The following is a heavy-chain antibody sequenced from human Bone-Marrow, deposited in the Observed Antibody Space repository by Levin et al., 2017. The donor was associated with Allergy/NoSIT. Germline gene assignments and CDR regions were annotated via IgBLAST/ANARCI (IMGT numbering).Heavy chain of an antibody. V-gene: IGHV3-30*18. CDR1: GFTFSGYG. D-gene: IGHD2-15*01. CDR2: ISYDGSNY. J-gene: IGHJ4*02. CDR3: AKDLSIVAAAVISLGFDS. Sequence: GESLKISCAASGFTFSGYGMHWVRQAPGKGLEWVAIISYDGSNYHYADSVKGRFTISRDNSKNTLYLQMNSLRPEDTAVYYCAKDLSIVAAAVISLGFDSWGQGTLVTVSS.